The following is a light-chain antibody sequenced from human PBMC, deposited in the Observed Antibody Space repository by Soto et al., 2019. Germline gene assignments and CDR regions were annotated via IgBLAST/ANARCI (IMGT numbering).Light chain of an antibody. CDR1: SSDVGSYNI. Sequence: QSALTQPASVSGSPGQSITISCTGTSSDVGSYNIVSWYQQHPGKAPKLMIYEGSKRPSGVSNRFSGSKSGNTASLTISGLQAEDEADYYCCSYAGSSAAVFGGGTQLTVL. J-gene: IGLJ7*01. CDR3: CSYAGSSAAV. V-gene: IGLV2-23*01. CDR2: EGS.